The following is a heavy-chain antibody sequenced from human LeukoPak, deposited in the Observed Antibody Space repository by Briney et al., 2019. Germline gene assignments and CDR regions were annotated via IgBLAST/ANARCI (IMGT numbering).Heavy chain of an antibody. CDR2: ISGSGGST. D-gene: IGHD2-2*01. CDR3: AKDIVVVPAASDY. Sequence: GGSLRLSCAASGFTFSGNALSGVRQAPGKGLEWVSAISGSGGSTYYADSVKGRFTISRDNSKNTLYLQMNSLRAEDTAVYYCAKDIVVVPAASDYWGQGTLVTVSS. CDR1: GFTFSGNA. V-gene: IGHV3-23*01. J-gene: IGHJ4*02.